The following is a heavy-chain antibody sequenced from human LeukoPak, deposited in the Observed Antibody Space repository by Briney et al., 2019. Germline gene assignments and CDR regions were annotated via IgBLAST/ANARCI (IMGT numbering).Heavy chain of an antibody. CDR1: GYSFTSYD. J-gene: IGHJ6*03. Sequence: ASVKVSCKASGYSFTSYDITWVRQVSGQGLEWMGWMNPNSGNTDYAQKFQGRVTITRNTSISTAYMELSSLRSEDTAVYYCARRAVGNSYYYYMDVWGKGTTVTVSS. CDR2: MNPNSGNT. CDR3: ARRAVGNSYYYYMDV. V-gene: IGHV1-8*03. D-gene: IGHD6-19*01.